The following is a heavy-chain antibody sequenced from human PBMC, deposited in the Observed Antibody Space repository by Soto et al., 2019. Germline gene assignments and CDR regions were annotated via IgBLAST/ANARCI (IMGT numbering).Heavy chain of an antibody. V-gene: IGHV1-69*01. J-gene: IGHJ4*02. CDR3: ARVGSGYVWFNEY. CDR1: GGIFSSYA. D-gene: IGHD3-22*01. Sequence: QEQLVQSGAEVKKPGSSVKVSCKASGGIFSSYAISWVRQAPGQGLEWMGGIIPIFGTANYAQKFQGRVTINADESTNTAYMDLSSLKSEDTAIYYCARVGSGYVWFNEYWGQGTLVTVSS. CDR2: IIPIFGTA.